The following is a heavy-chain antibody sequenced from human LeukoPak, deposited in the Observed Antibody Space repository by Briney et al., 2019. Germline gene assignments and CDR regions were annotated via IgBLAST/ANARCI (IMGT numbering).Heavy chain of an antibody. V-gene: IGHV3-74*01. CDR3: VSFYETY. CDR1: GNYW. Sequence: GGSRRLSCAASGNYWMHWVRQAPGKGLVWVSHINSDGSWTSYADSVKGRFTISKDNAKNTVYLQMNSLRAEDTAVYYCVSFYETYWGRGTLVTVSS. D-gene: IGHD2/OR15-2a*01. CDR2: INSDGSWT. J-gene: IGHJ4*02.